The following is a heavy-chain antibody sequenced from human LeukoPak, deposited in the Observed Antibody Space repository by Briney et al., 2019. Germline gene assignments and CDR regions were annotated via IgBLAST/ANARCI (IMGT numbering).Heavy chain of an antibody. CDR3: ARGRSNYYGMDV. D-gene: IGHD1-26*01. Sequence: SETLSLTCTVSGGSISSGDYYWSWIRQPSGKGLEWIGYIYYNGNTNYSPSLKSRVTMSVDTSKNLFSLKVSSVTAADTAVYYCARGRSNYYGMDVWGQGTTVTVSS. J-gene: IGHJ6*02. CDR1: GGSISSGDYY. CDR2: IYYNGNT. V-gene: IGHV4-61*08.